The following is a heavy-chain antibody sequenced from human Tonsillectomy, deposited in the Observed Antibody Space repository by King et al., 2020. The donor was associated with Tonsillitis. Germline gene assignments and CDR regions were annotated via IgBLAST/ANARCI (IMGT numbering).Heavy chain of an antibody. J-gene: IGHJ4*02. CDR2: IFYSGDT. Sequence: VQLQESGPGLVKPSETLSLTCTVSGGSISTYFWSWIRQPPGRGLEWIGYIFYSGDTNYNPSLESRVTISVDTSKNQFSLKLSSVTAADTAVYYCAVGGTYFDSWGQGTLVTVSS. CDR3: AVGGTYFDS. CDR1: GGSISTYF. V-gene: IGHV4-59*01. D-gene: IGHD1-26*01.